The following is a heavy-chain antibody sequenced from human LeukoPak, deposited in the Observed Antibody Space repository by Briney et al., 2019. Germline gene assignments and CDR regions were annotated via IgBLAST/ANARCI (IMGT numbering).Heavy chain of an antibody. CDR1: GYTFTNYY. CDR3: ARGRMGGGNDY. J-gene: IGHJ4*02. CDR2: IDPNSGGT. D-gene: IGHD2-15*01. Sequence: VASVKVSCKASGYTFTNYYMHWVRQAPGQGLEWMGWIDPNSGGTNYAQKFQGRVTMTRDTSISTAYMELSSLRSDDTAVYYCARGRMGGGNDYWGQGTLVTVSS. V-gene: IGHV1-2*02.